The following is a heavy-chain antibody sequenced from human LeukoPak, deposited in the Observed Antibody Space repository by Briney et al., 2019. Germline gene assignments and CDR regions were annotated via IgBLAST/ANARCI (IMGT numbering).Heavy chain of an antibody. CDR1: GLTFSNYW. CDR3: ARDGFGTGSN. CDR2: IKQDGSEK. J-gene: IGHJ4*02. D-gene: IGHD3-16*01. Sequence: GGSLRLSCAAAGLTFSNYWMDWVRQAPGKGLEWVANIKQDGSEKNYVDSVKGRFIISRDNAKNSLYLQMNTLRADDTAVYYCARDGFGTGSNWGQGTLVTVSS. V-gene: IGHV3-7*03.